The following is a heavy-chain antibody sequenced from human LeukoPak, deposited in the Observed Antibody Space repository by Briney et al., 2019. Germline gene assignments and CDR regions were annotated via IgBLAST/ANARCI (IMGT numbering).Heavy chain of an antibody. V-gene: IGHV3-48*01. CDR3: AIIVVVPTVDY. CDR1: GFTFSGYS. D-gene: IGHD2-2*01. J-gene: IGHJ4*02. Sequence: VRSLRLSCAASGFTFSGYSMNWVRQAPGKGLECVSYISSSSRTIYYADSVKGRFTISRDNAKNSLYLQMNSLRAEDTAVYYCAIIVVVPTVDYWGQGTLVTVSS. CDR2: ISSSSRTI.